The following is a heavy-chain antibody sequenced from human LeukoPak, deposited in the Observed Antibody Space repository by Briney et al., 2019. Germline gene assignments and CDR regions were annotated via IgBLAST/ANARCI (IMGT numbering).Heavy chain of an antibody. D-gene: IGHD6-13*01. V-gene: IGHV7-4-1*02. CDR2: INTNTGNP. Sequence: ASVKVSCKASGYTFTSYAMHWVRQAPGQGLEWMGWINTNTGNPTYAQGFTGRLVFSLDTSVSTAYLQISSLKAEDTAVYYCARTSMYSSSWFNVHPDYYGMDVWGQGTTVTVSS. CDR1: GYTFTSYA. J-gene: IGHJ6*02. CDR3: ARTSMYSSSWFNVHPDYYGMDV.